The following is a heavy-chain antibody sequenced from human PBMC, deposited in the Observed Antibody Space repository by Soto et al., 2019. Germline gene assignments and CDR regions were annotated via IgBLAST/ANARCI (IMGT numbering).Heavy chain of an antibody. J-gene: IGHJ5*02. V-gene: IGHV4-4*07. D-gene: IGHD6-25*01. CDR2: VRTSGRT. Sequence: PSETLSLPCTVSGDSISSYLWSWIRHPAGKGLEWIARVRTSGRTTYNPSLQSRVPLSVDSSKGPSALKLTSVSAADTGVYYCAREEAAASTGWLDPWGQGTLVTVSS. CDR3: AREEAAASTGWLDP. CDR1: GDSISSYL.